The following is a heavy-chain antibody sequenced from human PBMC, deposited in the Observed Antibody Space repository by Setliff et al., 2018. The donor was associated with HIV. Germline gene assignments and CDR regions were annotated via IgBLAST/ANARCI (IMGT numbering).Heavy chain of an antibody. D-gene: IGHD2-2*01. V-gene: IGHV1-2*06. Sequence: GASVKVSCKASGYTFTGYYMHWVLQAPGQGLEWMGRINPYSGDTNYAQKFQGRVTMTRDTSITTAYMELSRMRSDDTAVYYCARGSTAVNYYYYYMNVWGKGTTVTVS. CDR1: GYTFTGYY. CDR3: ARGSTAVNYYYYYMNV. CDR2: INPYSGDT. J-gene: IGHJ6*03.